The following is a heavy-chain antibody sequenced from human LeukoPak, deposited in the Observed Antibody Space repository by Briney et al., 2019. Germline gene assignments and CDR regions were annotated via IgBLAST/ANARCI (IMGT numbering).Heavy chain of an antibody. V-gene: IGHV4-4*02. CDR3: ASSIAAAGAFDY. Sequence: PSGTLSLTCAVSGGSLSSGYWWSWVRQPPGKGLEWIGEIYHSGITNYNPSLASRVTISVDTSKNQFSLKLSAVTDADTAVYYCASSIAAAGAFDYWGQGTLVTVSS. CDR2: IYHSGIT. J-gene: IGHJ4*02. D-gene: IGHD6-13*01. CDR1: GGSLSSGYW.